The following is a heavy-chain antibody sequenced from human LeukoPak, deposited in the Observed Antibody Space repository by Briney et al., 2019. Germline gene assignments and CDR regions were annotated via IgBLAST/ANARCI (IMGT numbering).Heavy chain of an antibody. CDR3: ARDGEVGATAY. J-gene: IGHJ4*02. D-gene: IGHD1-26*01. V-gene: IGHV3-66*01. Sequence: GGSLRLSCAASGFTVSSNYMSWVRQAPGKGVEWVSVIYSGGSTYYADSVKGRFTISRDNSKNTLYLQMNSLRAEDTAVYYCARDGEVGATAYWGQGTLVTVSS. CDR1: GFTVSSNY. CDR2: IYSGGST.